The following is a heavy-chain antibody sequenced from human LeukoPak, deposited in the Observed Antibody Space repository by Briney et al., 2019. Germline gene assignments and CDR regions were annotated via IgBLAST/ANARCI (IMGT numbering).Heavy chain of an antibody. J-gene: IGHJ5*02. CDR3: ARWFGELFAWFDP. V-gene: IGHV1-18*01. D-gene: IGHD3-10*01. CDR2: ISAYNGNT. Sequence: ASVKVSCKASGYTFTSYGISWVRQAPGQGLEWMGWISAYNGNTNYAQKLQGRVTMTTDTSTSKAYMELRSLGSDDTAVYYCARWFGELFAWFDPWGQGTLVTVSS. CDR1: GYTFTSYG.